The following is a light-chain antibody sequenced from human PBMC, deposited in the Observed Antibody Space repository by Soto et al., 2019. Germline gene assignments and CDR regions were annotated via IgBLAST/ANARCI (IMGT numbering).Light chain of an antibody. CDR2: LGD. J-gene: IGLJ1*01. CDR3: QSYDSSLSAYV. V-gene: IGLV1-47*02. CDR1: TSNIGTFY. Sequence: QSVLTQPPSASSTPGQTVTISCSGSTSNIGTFYVYWYQHLPGTAPKLLIYLGDQRASGVSDRFSGSKSGTSASLAITGLRAEDEADYYCQSYDSSLSAYVFGTGTKLTVL.